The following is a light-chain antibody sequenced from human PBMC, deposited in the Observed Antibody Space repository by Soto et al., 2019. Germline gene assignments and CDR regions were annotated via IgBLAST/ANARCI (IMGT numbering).Light chain of an antibody. Sequence: DVQMTQSPSSLSASVGDRVTITCRASEDISNFLAWYQQKPGKVPKVLVFSASTLQSGVPSRFSGSGSGTAFTLTISSLQPEDGATYYCHKYNSAPFNFGQGTELEIK. J-gene: IGKJ2*01. CDR2: SAS. CDR3: HKYNSAPFN. V-gene: IGKV1-27*01. CDR1: EDISNF.